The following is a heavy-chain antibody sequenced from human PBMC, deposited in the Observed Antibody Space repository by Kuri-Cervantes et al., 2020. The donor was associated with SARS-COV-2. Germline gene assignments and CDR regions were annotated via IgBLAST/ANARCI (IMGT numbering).Heavy chain of an antibody. CDR1: GYSISSGYY. V-gene: IGHV4-38-2*01. D-gene: IGHD2-2*01. J-gene: IGHJ4*02. CDR3: ARGVVCSSTSCYRVRAPFDY. CDR2: IYHSGST. Sequence: SETLSLTCAVSGYSISSGYYWGWIRQPPGKGLEWIGSIYHSGSTYYNPSLKSRVTISVDTSKNQFSLKLSSVTAADTAVYYCARGVVCSSTSCYRVRAPFDYWGQGTLVTVSS.